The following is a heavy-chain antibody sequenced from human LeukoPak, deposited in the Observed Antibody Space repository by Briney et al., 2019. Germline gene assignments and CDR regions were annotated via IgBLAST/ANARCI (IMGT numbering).Heavy chain of an antibody. Sequence: SETLSLTCAVYGGSFSGYYWSWIRQPPGKGLEWIGEINHSGSTNYNPSLKSRVTISVDTSKNQFSLKLSSVTAADTAVCYCARGRAAGEFDYWGQGTLVTVSS. D-gene: IGHD6-19*01. CDR3: ARGRAAGEFDY. CDR2: INHSGST. CDR1: GGSFSGYY. V-gene: IGHV4-34*01. J-gene: IGHJ4*02.